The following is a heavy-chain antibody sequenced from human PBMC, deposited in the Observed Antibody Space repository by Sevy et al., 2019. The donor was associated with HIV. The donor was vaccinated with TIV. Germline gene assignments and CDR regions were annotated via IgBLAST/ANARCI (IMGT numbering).Heavy chain of an antibody. CDR2: IKQDGSEK. V-gene: IGHV3-7*01. J-gene: IGHJ4*02. CDR1: GFTFSSYW. CDR3: ARTLYYYDSSGYYYGGVKGYYFDY. Sequence: GGSLRLSCAASGFTFSSYWMSWVRQAPGKGLEWVATIKQDGSEKYYVDSVKGRFTISRDNAKNSLYLQMNSLRAEDTAVYYCARTLYYYDSSGYYYGGVKGYYFDYWGQGTLVTVSS. D-gene: IGHD3-22*01.